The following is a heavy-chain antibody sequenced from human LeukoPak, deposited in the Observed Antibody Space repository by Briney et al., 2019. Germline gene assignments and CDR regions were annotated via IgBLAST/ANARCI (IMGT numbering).Heavy chain of an antibody. CDR3: ATSYSSGLPFDY. CDR1: GYTLTELS. CDR2: FDPEDGET. J-gene: IGHJ4*02. D-gene: IGHD6-19*01. V-gene: IGHV1-24*01. Sequence: ASVKVSCKVSGYTLTELSMHWVRQAPGKGLEGMGGFDPEDGETIYAQKFQGRVTMTEDTSTDTAYMELSSLRSEDTAVYYCATSYSSGLPFDYWGQGTLVTVSS.